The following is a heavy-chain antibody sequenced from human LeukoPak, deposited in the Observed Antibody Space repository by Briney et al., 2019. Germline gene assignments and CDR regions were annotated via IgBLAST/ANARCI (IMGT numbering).Heavy chain of an antibody. Sequence: PSETLSLTCAVYGGSFSGYYWSWIRQPPGKGLEWIGEINHSGSTNYNPSLKSRVTISVDTSKNQFSLKLSSVTAADTAVYYCAVPETRYCSGGSCRHFAYWGQGTLVTVSS. CDR1: GGSFSGYY. CDR2: INHSGST. V-gene: IGHV4-34*01. D-gene: IGHD2-15*01. CDR3: AVPETRYCSGGSCRHFAY. J-gene: IGHJ4*02.